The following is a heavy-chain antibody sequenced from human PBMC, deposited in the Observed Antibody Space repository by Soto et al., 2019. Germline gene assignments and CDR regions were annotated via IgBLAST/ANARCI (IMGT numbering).Heavy chain of an antibody. Sequence: QVQLVESGRGVVQPGRSLRLSCAASGFTFSSYAMHWVRQAPGKGLEWVAVLSYDGSDKYYADSVKGRFTISRDNSKNTLYLQMNSLRAEDTAVYYCARAGALAGSIYYYYGMDVWGQGTTVTVSS. V-gene: IGHV3-30-3*01. D-gene: IGHD6-19*01. CDR1: GFTFSSYA. CDR2: LSYDGSDK. CDR3: ARAGALAGSIYYYYGMDV. J-gene: IGHJ6*02.